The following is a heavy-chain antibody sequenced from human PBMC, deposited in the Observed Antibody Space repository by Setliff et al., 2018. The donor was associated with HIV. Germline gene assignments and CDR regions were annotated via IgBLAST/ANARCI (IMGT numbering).Heavy chain of an antibody. CDR3: ARPQYHQSSDAFDI. CDR2: IYGDGSDP. CDR1: GNKFTDYW. J-gene: IGHJ3*02. Sequence: ESLKISCKGFGNKFTDYWVGWVRQMPGEGLEWMGVIYGDGSDPRYSPSFQGQVTISVDKSINTAYLRWTSLKASDTALYYCARPQYHQSSDAFDIWGQGTMVTVSS. V-gene: IGHV5-51*01.